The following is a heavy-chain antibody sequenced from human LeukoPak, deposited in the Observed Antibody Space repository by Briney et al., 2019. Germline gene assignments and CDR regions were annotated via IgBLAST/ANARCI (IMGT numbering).Heavy chain of an antibody. Sequence: HRASVKVSCKASGYTFTGYYMHWVRQAPGQGLEWMGWINPNSGGTNYAQKFQGRVTMTRDTSISTAYMELSRLRSDDTAVYYCARDKRFTMANWFDPWGQGTLVTVSS. CDR3: ARDKRFTMANWFDP. D-gene: IGHD3-10*01. CDR2: INPNSGGT. CDR1: GYTFTGYY. J-gene: IGHJ5*02. V-gene: IGHV1-2*02.